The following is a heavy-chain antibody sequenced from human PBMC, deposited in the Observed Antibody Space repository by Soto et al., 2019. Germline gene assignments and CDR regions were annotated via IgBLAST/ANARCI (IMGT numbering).Heavy chain of an antibody. D-gene: IGHD3-22*01. J-gene: IGHJ1*01. CDR2: IHSSGSI. CDR3: ARDLDGLHDDTSGPFPRPG. Sequence: PSETLSLTCTVSGGSISSDDYYWSWIRRAPGRGLEWIGYIHSSGSIYYNPSLKSRATMSIDTAGNQFSLKVSSVTVADTAVYYCARDLDGLHDDTSGPFPRPGWGQGTLVTSPQ. V-gene: IGHV4-30-4*01. CDR1: GGSISSDDYY.